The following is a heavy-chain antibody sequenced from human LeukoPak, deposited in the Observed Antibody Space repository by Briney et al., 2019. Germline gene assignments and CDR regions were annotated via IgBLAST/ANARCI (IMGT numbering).Heavy chain of an antibody. J-gene: IGHJ4*02. V-gene: IGHV3-7*03. CDR3: AKALGMRIQLWYRTPFDY. CDR1: GFTFSSYW. D-gene: IGHD5-18*01. Sequence: PGGSLRLSCAASGFTFSSYWMSWVRQAPGKGLEWVANIKQDGSEKYYVDSVKGRFTISRDNAKNSLYLQMNGLRAEDTAVYYCAKALGMRIQLWYRTPFDYWGQGTLVTVSS. CDR2: IKQDGSEK.